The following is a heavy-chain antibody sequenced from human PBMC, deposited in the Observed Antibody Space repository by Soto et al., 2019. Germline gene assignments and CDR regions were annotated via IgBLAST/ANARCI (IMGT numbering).Heavy chain of an antibody. CDR2: LNTDNGKT. D-gene: IGHD2-21*01. CDR1: GYTFTSYG. CDR3: ATSMAPVSSAY. Sequence: QVQLVQSGAEVKKPGASVKVSCKTSGYTFTSYGISWVRQAPGQGLEWMGWLNTDNGKTNDVQKLQGRITMSTDTSTSPAYMALRSLRSHDTAVYFGATSMAPVSSAYWGQGTMVTVSS. V-gene: IGHV1-18*01. J-gene: IGHJ4*02.